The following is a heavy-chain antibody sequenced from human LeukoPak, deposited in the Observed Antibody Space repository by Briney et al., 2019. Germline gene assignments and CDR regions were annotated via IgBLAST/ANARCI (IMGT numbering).Heavy chain of an antibody. V-gene: IGHV1-69*06. D-gene: IGHD3-10*01. CDR2: IIPIFGTA. Sequence: VASVKVSCKASGGTFSSYVISWVRQAPGQGLEWMGGIIPIFGTANYAQKFQGRVTITADKSTSTAYMELSSLRSEDTAVYYCARVEKYYGSGSYSNWFDPWGQGTLVTVSS. J-gene: IGHJ5*02. CDR1: GGTFSSYV. CDR3: ARVEKYYGSGSYSNWFDP.